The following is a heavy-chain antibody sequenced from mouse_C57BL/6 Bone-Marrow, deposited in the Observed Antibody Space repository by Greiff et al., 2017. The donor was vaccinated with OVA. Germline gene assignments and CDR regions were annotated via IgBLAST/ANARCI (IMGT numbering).Heavy chain of an antibody. D-gene: IGHD1-2*01. J-gene: IGHJ1*03. Sequence: VQLQQSGAELVKPGASVKLSCTASGFNIKDYYMHWVKQRTEQGLEWIGRIDPEDGETKYAPKFQGKATITAETSSNTASRQLSILTSEDTAVYYCALSYYGPRWYFDVWGTGTTVTVSS. CDR1: GFNIKDYY. CDR3: ALSYYGPRWYFDV. V-gene: IGHV14-2*01. CDR2: IDPEDGET.